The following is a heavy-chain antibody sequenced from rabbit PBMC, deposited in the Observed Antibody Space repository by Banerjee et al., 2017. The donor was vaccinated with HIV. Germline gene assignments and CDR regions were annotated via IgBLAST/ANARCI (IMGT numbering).Heavy chain of an antibody. Sequence: QSLEESGGDLVKPGASLTLTCKASGFDLTTYHYMCWVRQAPGKGLEWIACIDAGSSGKTYYASWAKGRFTISKTSSTTVTLQMTSLTAADTATYFCARDLAGVIGWNFGLWGPGTLVTVS. CDR1: GFDLTTYHY. CDR2: IDAGSSGKT. V-gene: IGHV1S40*01. CDR3: ARDLAGVIGWNFGL. D-gene: IGHD4-1*01. J-gene: IGHJ6*01.